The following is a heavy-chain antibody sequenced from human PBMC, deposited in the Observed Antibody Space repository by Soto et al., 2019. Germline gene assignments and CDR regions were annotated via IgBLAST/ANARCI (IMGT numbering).Heavy chain of an antibody. J-gene: IGHJ4*02. CDR1: GGSISSYY. CDR2: IYYSGST. Sequence: PSETLSLTCTVSGGSISSYYWSWIRQPPGKGLEWIGYIYYSGSTNYNPSLKSRVTISVDTSKNQFSLKLSSVTAADTAVYYCARGGSSRPIHYWGQGTLVTVS. D-gene: IGHD6-13*01. V-gene: IGHV4-59*01. CDR3: ARGGSSRPIHY.